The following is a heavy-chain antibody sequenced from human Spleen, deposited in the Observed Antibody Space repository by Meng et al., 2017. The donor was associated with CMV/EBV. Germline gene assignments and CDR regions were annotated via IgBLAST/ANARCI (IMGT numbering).Heavy chain of an antibody. CDR2: ISSSGDTI. D-gene: IGHD3-3*01. Sequence: GESLKISYAASGFTFSDYYMSWIRQAPGKGLEWISYISSSGDTIYYVDSVKGRFTISRDNAKNSLYLQMNSLRTEDTAVYYCARDFRSGYYPIDYWGQGTLVTVSS. CDR3: ARDFRSGYYPIDY. CDR1: GFTFSDYY. V-gene: IGHV3-11*01. J-gene: IGHJ4*02.